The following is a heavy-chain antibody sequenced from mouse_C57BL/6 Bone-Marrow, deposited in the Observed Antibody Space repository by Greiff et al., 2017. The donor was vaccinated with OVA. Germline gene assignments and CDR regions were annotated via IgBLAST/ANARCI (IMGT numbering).Heavy chain of an antibody. D-gene: IGHD1-1*01. V-gene: IGHV1-55*01. CDR3: ARGCGSSYVRDFDV. Sequence: QVQLQQPGAELVKPGASVKMSCKASGYTFTSYWITWVKQRPGQGLEWIGDIYPGSGSTNYNEKFKSKATLTVDTSSSTAYMQLSSLTSEDSAVYYCARGCGSSYVRDFDVWGTGTTVTVSS. J-gene: IGHJ1*03. CDR1: GYTFTSYW. CDR2: IYPGSGST.